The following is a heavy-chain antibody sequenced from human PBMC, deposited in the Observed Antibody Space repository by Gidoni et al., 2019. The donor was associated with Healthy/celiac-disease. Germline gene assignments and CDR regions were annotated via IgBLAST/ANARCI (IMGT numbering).Heavy chain of an antibody. D-gene: IGHD6-19*01. Sequence: EVQLVESGGGLVQPGRSLRLSCTASGSTFGDYALRWVRQAPGKGLEWVGVIRRKAYGGTTEYAASVKGRFTISRDDSKSIAYLQMNSLKTEDTAVYYCTRAGGPPPWKQWLVVSHHQYYFDYWGQGTLVTVSS. J-gene: IGHJ4*02. CDR1: GSTFGDYA. V-gene: IGHV3-49*04. CDR2: IRRKAYGGTT. CDR3: TRAGGPPPWKQWLVVSHHQYYFDY.